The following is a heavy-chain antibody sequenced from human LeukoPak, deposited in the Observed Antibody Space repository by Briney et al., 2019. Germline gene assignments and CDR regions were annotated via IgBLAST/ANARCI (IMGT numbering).Heavy chain of an antibody. Sequence: PGGSLRLSCADSGFTFSSFEMNWVRQAPGKGLEWVSYISSGGSTIYYADSVKGRFTISRDNAKNSVYLQMNSLRAEDTAVYYCARDSYGDYGSGFDYWGQGTLVTVSS. CDR3: ARDSYGDYGSGFDY. J-gene: IGHJ4*02. D-gene: IGHD4-17*01. CDR2: ISSGGSTI. V-gene: IGHV3-48*03. CDR1: GFTFSSFE.